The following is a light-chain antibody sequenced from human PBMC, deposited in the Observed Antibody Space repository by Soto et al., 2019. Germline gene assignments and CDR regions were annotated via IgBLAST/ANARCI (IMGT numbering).Light chain of an antibody. J-gene: IGLJ3*02. CDR2: DND. V-gene: IGLV1-51*01. CDR1: SSNIGKNH. CDR3: GTWDSSLSAWV. Sequence: QSVLTQPPTVSAAPGQKVTISCSGSSSNIGKNHVSWYQQFPRTAPKLLIYDNDKRPSGIPDRFSGSKSGTSATLGITGLQAGDEADFYCGTWDSSLSAWVFAGGTKLTVL.